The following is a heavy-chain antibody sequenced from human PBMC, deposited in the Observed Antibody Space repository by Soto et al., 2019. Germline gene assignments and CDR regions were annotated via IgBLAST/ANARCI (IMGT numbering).Heavy chain of an antibody. Sequence: QVQLVQSGAEVKKPGASVKVSCKASGYTFTSYAMHWVRQAPGQRLEWMGWINAGNGNTKYSQKFQGRVTITRDTSASTTHMELSSLRSEETAVYYCARDLERRITIFGVVIDENYYGMDVWGQGTTVTVSS. D-gene: IGHD3-3*01. CDR3: ARDLERRITIFGVVIDENYYGMDV. J-gene: IGHJ6*02. CDR1: GYTFTSYA. CDR2: INAGNGNT. V-gene: IGHV1-3*01.